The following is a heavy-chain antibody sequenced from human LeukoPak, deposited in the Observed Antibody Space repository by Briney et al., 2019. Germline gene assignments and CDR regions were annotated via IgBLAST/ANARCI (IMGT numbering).Heavy chain of an antibody. J-gene: IGHJ3*02. D-gene: IGHD2-2*01. CDR2: IYYRGRT. CDR1: GGSINSYY. CDR3: ARAGYCSSTTCPDAFDI. V-gene: IGHV4-39*07. Sequence: SETLSLTCTVSGGSINSYYWGWIRQPPGKGLEWIGSIYYRGRTYYNPSLKSRVTISVDTSKKQLSLKLSSVTAADTAVYYCARAGYCSSTTCPDAFDIWGQGTKVTVSS.